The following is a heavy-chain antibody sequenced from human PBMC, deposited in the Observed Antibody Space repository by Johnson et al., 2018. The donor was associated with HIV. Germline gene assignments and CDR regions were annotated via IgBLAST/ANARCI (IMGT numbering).Heavy chain of an antibody. J-gene: IGHJ3*02. V-gene: IGHV3-30*02. CDR2: IAHDESIT. CDR3: AKALPSTRDRPTNSSGWYRGGFDAFDI. D-gene: IGHD6-19*01. Sequence: QEQLVESGGGVVQPGGSLRLSCAASGFTFANYGMHWVRQAPGKGLEWVAFIAHDESITHYADSVKGRFTISRDNAKNSLYLQMNSLRAEDTAVYYCAKALPSTRDRPTNSSGWYRGGFDAFDIWGQGTMVTVSS. CDR1: GFTFANYG.